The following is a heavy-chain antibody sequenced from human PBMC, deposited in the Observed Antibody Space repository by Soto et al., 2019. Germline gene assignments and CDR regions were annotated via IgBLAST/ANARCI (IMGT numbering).Heavy chain of an antibody. D-gene: IGHD3-16*02. J-gene: IGHJ6*02. CDR3: ARHRVSGSYLYYYYGMDV. CDR2: IYPGDSDT. Sequence: GESLKISCKSSGYSFSSYWIGWVRQMPGKGLEWMGIIYPGDSDTRYSPSFQGQVTISADKSISTAYLQWSSLKASDTAMYYCARHRVSGSYLYYYYGMDVWGQGTTVTVSS. CDR1: GYSFSSYW. V-gene: IGHV5-51*01.